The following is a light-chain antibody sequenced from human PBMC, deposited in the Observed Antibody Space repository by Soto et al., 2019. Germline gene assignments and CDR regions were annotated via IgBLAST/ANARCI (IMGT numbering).Light chain of an antibody. Sequence: DTVMTQSPATLFVSPGERATLSCRASQNIYSNLAWYQQKAGQAPRLLIYRASTRATGVPDRFSGSGSGTEFTLTISSLQSEDSAVYFCQQFSDWPPYTFGQGTKLEIK. CDR1: QNIYSN. V-gene: IGKV3-15*01. CDR2: RAS. J-gene: IGKJ2*01. CDR3: QQFSDWPPYT.